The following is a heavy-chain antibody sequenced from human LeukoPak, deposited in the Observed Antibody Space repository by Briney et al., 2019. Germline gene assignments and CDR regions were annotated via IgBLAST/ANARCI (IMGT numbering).Heavy chain of an antibody. CDR2: INHSGST. CDR1: GGSFSGYY. D-gene: IGHD6-19*01. V-gene: IGHV4-34*01. CDR3: ARGGDIPGIAVEILDY. Sequence: PSETLSLTCAVYGGSFSGYYWSWIRQPPGKGLEWIGEINHSGSTSYNPSLKSRVTISVDTSKNQFSLKLSSVTAADTAVYYCARGGDIPGIAVEILDYWGQGTLVTVSS. J-gene: IGHJ4*02.